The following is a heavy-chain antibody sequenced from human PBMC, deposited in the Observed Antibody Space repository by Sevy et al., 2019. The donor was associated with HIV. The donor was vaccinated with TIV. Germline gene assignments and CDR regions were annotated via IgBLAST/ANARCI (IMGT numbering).Heavy chain of an antibody. V-gene: IGHV1-2*02. CDR3: ARDHAPDYYYDSSGDYYT. J-gene: IGHJ5*02. CDR1: GYTFTGYY. Sequence: ASVKVSCKASGYTFTGYYMHWVRQAPGQGLEWMGWINPNSGGTNYAQKLQGRVTMTRDTSISTAYMELSRLSSDDTAVYYCARDHAPDYYYDSSGDYYTWGQGTLVTVSS. D-gene: IGHD3-22*01. CDR2: INPNSGGT.